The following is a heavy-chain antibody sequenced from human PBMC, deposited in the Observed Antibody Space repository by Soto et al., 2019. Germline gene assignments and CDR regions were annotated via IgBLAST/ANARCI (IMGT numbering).Heavy chain of an antibody. CDR3: ASGYSGYDFYY. CDR2: IYYSGST. D-gene: IGHD5-12*01. Sequence: SETLSLTCTVSGGSISSYYCSWIRQPPGKGLKWIGYIYYSGSTNYNSSLKSRVTISVDTSKNQFSLKLSSVTAADTAVYYCASGYSGYDFYYWGQGTPVTVSS. V-gene: IGHV4-59*08. CDR1: GGSISSYY. J-gene: IGHJ4*02.